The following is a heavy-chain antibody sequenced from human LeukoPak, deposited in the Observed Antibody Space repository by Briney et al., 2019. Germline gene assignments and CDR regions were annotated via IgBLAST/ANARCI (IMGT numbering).Heavy chain of an antibody. V-gene: IGHV3-30*02. CDR1: GFSFSGKG. D-gene: IGHD2-2*02. CDR2: IRYDGSNK. J-gene: IGHJ4*02. CDR3: AKGLDCRGTTCHKTVAY. Sequence: GGSLRLSCAASGFSFSGKGMHWVRQAPGKGLEWVAFIRYDGSNKYYGDSMKGRFTVSRDNSKNTLYLQMNSLRAEDTAVYYCAKGLDCRGTTCHKTVAYWRQGTLVSVSS.